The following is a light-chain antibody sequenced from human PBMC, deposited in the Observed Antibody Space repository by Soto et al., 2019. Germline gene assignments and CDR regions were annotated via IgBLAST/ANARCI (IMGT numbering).Light chain of an antibody. CDR2: AAS. V-gene: IGKV1-9*01. CDR1: QGISSY. J-gene: IGKJ4*01. Sequence: DIQLTHSPSFLSASIGDRVTITCRASQGISSYLAWYQQKPGKAPRLLIYAASILQRGVPSRFSGSGCGTEFTLTISSLQPEDFATYYCQQLDSYPLTFGAGTRVEIK. CDR3: QQLDSYPLT.